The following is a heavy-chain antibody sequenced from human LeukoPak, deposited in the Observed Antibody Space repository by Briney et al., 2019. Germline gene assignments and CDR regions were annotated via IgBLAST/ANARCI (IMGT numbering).Heavy chain of an antibody. CDR2: IYYSGST. Sequence: SQTLSLTCTVSGGSISSGNYYWSWIRQHPGKGLEWIGYIYYSGSTYYNPSLKSRVTISVDTSKNQFSLKLSSVTAADMAVYYCARDPYSSGLGAFDIWGQGTRVTVSS. V-gene: IGHV4-31*03. CDR1: GGSISSGNYY. D-gene: IGHD6-19*01. J-gene: IGHJ3*02. CDR3: ARDPYSSGLGAFDI.